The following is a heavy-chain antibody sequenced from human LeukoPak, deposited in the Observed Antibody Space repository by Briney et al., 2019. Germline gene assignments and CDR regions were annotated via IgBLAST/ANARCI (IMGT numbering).Heavy chain of an antibody. CDR2: IRGTDDTT. CDR3: AKDMYTYDSPYFDS. D-gene: IGHD3-22*01. J-gene: IGHJ4*02. Sequence: PGGSLRLSCAASGFTFSSYAITWVRQAPGKGLEWISCIRGTDDTTYYADSVKGRFTISRDNSRSTLYLQMHSLRAEDTAMYYCAKDMYTYDSPYFDSWGQGALVTVVS. V-gene: IGHV3-23*01. CDR1: GFTFSSYA.